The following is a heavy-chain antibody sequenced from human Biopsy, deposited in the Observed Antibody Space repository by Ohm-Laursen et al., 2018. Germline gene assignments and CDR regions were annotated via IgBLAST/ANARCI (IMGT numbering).Heavy chain of an antibody. Sequence: GTLSLTCAVSGGSISNNNYYWGWIRQPPGKGLEWIGSIFYRGSTHYKPSPKSRVNISVDTSKNQFSLKLNSVTAADTAVYYCARGEYSSSIFDHWGQGTLVTVSS. CDR2: IFYRGST. J-gene: IGHJ4*02. CDR3: ARGEYSSSIFDH. V-gene: IGHV4-39*07. D-gene: IGHD6-6*01. CDR1: GGSISNNNYY.